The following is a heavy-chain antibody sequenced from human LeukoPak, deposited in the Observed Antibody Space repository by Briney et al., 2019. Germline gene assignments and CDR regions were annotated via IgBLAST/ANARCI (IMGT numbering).Heavy chain of an antibody. V-gene: IGHV6-1*01. J-gene: IGHJ4*02. CDR1: GDSVSSNSAA. CDR2: TYYRSKWYN. D-gene: IGHD5-18*01. Sequence: SQTLSLTCAISGDSVSSNSAAWNWIRQSPSRGLEWLGRTYYRSKWYNDYAVSVKSRITINPDTSKNQISLQLNPVTPEDSAVYYCARDTEYSYGSFDYWGQGTLVTVSS. CDR3: ARDTEYSYGSFDY.